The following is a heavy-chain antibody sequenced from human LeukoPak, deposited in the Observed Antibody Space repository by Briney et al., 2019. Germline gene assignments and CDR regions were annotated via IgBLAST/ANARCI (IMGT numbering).Heavy chain of an antibody. J-gene: IGHJ4*02. CDR2: ISSSGSTI. CDR3: ASLGEQWLVQYLHY. CDR1: GFTFSDYF. D-gene: IGHD6-19*01. V-gene: IGHV3-11*01. Sequence: PGGSLRLSCAASGFTFSDYFMSWIRQAPGKGLEWVSYISSSGSTIYYADSVKGRFTISRDNAKNSLYLQMNSLRAGDTAVYYCASLGEQWLVQYLHYWGQGTLVTVSS.